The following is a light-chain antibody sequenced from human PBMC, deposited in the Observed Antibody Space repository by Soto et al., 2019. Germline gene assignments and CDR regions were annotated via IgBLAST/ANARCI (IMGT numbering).Light chain of an antibody. J-gene: IGLJ1*01. CDR3: SSYTSSSTLDV. CDR2: DVS. CDR1: SSDVGGYNY. Sequence: QSALTPPASVSGSPGQSITISCTGTSSDVGGYNYDSWYQQHPGKAPKLMIYDVSNRPSGVSNRFSGSKSGNTASLTISGLQAEDEADYYCSSYTSSSTLDVFGIGTTLTVL. V-gene: IGLV2-14*01.